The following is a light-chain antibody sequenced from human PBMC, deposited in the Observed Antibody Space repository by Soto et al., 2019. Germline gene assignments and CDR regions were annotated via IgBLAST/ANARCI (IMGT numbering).Light chain of an antibody. J-gene: IGKJ4*01. CDR1: QSISTY. CDR2: AAS. V-gene: IGKV1-39*01. Sequence: DIQMTQSPSSLSASVGDRVTITCRASQSISTYLNWYQQKPGVAPQLLISAASTLQSGVPSRFSGSGSGTDFTLIITSLQPEDFATYYCQQSFTSPISFGGGTRVEIK. CDR3: QQSFTSPIS.